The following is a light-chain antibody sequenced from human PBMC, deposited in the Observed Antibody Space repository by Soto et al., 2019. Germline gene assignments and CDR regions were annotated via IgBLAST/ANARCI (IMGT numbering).Light chain of an antibody. CDR3: TSFTSSTNLEVV. Sequence: QSALTQPASVSGSPGQSIAISCTGPTSDVGGYKYVSWYHQHPGKAPKLLIFDVTNRPSGVSSRFSGSKSDNTASLTISGLLPEDGADYFCTSFTSSTNLEVVFGGGTKLTVL. V-gene: IGLV2-14*03. J-gene: IGLJ3*02. CDR2: DVT. CDR1: TSDVGGYKY.